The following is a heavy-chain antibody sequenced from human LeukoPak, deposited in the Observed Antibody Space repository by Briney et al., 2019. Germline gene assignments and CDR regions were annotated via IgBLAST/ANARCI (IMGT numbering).Heavy chain of an antibody. J-gene: IGHJ4*02. CDR1: GFTFSSYA. V-gene: IGHV3-30-3*01. CDR2: ISYDGSNK. CDR3: ARDRRIGLFDY. D-gene: IGHD1-14*01. Sequence: PGRSLRLSCAASGFTFSSYAMHWVRQAPGKGLEWVAVISYDGSNKYYADSVKGRFTISRDNSKNTPYLQMNSLRAEDTAVYYCARDRRIGLFDYWGQGTLVTVSS.